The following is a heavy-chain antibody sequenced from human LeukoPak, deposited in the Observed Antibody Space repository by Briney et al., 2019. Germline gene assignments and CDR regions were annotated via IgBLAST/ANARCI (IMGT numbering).Heavy chain of an antibody. D-gene: IGHD3-9*01. CDR3: ARRDARYFDWSLYDY. J-gene: IGHJ4*02. V-gene: IGHV4-38-2*01. CDR1: GYSISSGYY. CDR2: IYHSGST. Sequence: KPSETLSLTCAVSGYSISSGYYWGWVRPPPGKGMEWIGNIYHSGSTYYNPSVKSRVTISADTSKHQFSLKLSSVTAADTAVYYCARRDARYFDWSLYDYWGQGTLVTVSS.